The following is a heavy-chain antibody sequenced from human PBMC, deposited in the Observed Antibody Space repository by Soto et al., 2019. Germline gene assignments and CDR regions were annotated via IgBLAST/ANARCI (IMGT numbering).Heavy chain of an antibody. CDR1: GFTFSNYA. Sequence: PGGSLRLCCAASGFTFSNYAMRWVRQAPGKGLEWVSAISGSGGSTYYADSVQGRFTTSRDISRNSLDLQMNSLRVDDTAVYYCARDRRDGDTLWGQGVVVTVSS. CDR3: ARDRRDGDTL. V-gene: IGHV3-23*01. CDR2: ISGSGGST. J-gene: IGHJ4*02. D-gene: IGHD5-18*01.